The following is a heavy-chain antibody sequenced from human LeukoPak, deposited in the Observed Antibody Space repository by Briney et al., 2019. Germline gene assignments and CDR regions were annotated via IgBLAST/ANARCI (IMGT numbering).Heavy chain of an antibody. Sequence: PGGSLRLPCAASGFTFSSYWMHWVRQAPGKGLVWVSRINSDGSSTSYADSVKGRFTISRDNAKNTLYLQMNSLRAEDTAVYYCATMHAYDFWSGYSNFDYWGQGTLVTVSS. CDR3: ATMHAYDFWSGYSNFDY. CDR1: GFTFSSYW. D-gene: IGHD3-3*01. V-gene: IGHV3-74*01. J-gene: IGHJ4*02. CDR2: INSDGSST.